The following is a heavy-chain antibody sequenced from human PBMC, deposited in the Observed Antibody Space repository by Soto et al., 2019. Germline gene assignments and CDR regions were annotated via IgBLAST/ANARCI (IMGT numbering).Heavy chain of an antibody. CDR3: AREFNGGFWDY. V-gene: IGHV1-46*03. CDR2: ISPSNGDT. J-gene: IGHJ4*02. D-gene: IGHD3-16*01. CDR1: GYTFTSYH. Sequence: GASVKVSCKTSGYTFTSYHLHWVRQAPGQGLEWMGIISPSNGDTVYAQKFQGRVAMTRDTSTNTVYMELNLLTSEDTAMYYCAREFNGGFWDYWGQGTLVTVSS.